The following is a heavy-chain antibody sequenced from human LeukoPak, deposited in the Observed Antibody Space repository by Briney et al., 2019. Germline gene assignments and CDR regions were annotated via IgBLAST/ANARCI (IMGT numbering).Heavy chain of an antibody. V-gene: IGHV4-34*01. CDR1: GGSFSGYY. D-gene: IGHD2-2*01. Sequence: SETLSLTCAVYGGSFSGYYWSWIRQPPGKGLEWIGEINHSGSTNYNPSLKSRVTKSVDTSKNQFSLKLSSVTAADTAVYYCARVTAHCSSTSCYDYFDYWGQGTLVTVSS. CDR2: INHSGST. CDR3: ARVTAHCSSTSCYDYFDY. J-gene: IGHJ4*02.